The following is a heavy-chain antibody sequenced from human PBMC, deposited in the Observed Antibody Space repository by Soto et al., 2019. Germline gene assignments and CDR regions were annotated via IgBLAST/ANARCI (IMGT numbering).Heavy chain of an antibody. CDR3: ARGGYSYGYGYYYYGMDV. Sequence: QVQLVESGGGVVQPGRSLRLSCAASGFTFSSYGMHWVRQAPGKGLEWVAVICYDGSNKYYADSVKGRFTISRDNSKNTLYLQMNSLRAEDTAVYYCARGGYSYGYGYYYYGMDVWGQGTTVTVSS. CDR2: ICYDGSNK. CDR1: GFTFSSYG. D-gene: IGHD5-18*01. J-gene: IGHJ6*02. V-gene: IGHV3-33*01.